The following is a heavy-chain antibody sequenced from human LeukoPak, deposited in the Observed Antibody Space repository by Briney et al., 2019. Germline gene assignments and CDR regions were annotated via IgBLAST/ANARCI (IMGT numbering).Heavy chain of an antibody. D-gene: IGHD3-3*01. J-gene: IGHJ4*02. Sequence: SETLSLTCTVSGGSISSYYWSWIRQPPGKGLEWIGEINHSGSTNYNPSLKSRVTISVDTSKNQFSLKLSSVTAADTAVYYCARGQGTIFGDYWGQGTLVTVSS. CDR2: INHSGST. V-gene: IGHV4-34*01. CDR3: ARGQGTIFGDY. CDR1: GGSISSYY.